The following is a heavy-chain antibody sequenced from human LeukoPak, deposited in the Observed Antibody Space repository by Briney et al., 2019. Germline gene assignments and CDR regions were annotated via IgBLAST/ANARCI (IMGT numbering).Heavy chain of an antibody. CDR1: GYYKGSGHY. V-gene: IGHV4-38-2*02. D-gene: IGHD4-23*01. J-gene: IGHJ5*01. Sequence: PSETLSLTCIVSGYYKGSGHYWAWIRQPPGKGLEWIGCVYHSGTYYTSSLTSRVSISMDTSRNLFSLKVTSVTAADSAFYYCAKTSGGGGHDSWGQGLLVTVSS. CDR3: AKTSGGGGHDS. CDR2: VYHSGT.